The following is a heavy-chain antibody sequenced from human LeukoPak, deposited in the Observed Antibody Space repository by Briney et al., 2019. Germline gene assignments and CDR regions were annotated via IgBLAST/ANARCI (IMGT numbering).Heavy chain of an antibody. CDR2: TNPNSGGT. V-gene: IGHV1-2*02. Sequence: ASVKVSCKAFGYTFTGSYMHWVRQAPGQGLESMGWTNPNSGGTNYAQKFQGRATMTRDTSIITAYMELSRLRSDDTAVYFCARDSYRRGINCYAFDLWGQGTLVTVSS. J-gene: IGHJ5*02. CDR3: ARDSYRRGINCYAFDL. D-gene: IGHD2-2*01. CDR1: GYTFTGSY.